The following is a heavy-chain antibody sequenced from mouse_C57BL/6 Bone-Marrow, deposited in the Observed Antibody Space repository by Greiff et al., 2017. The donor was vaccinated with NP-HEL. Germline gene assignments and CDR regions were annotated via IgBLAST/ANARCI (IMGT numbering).Heavy chain of an antibody. J-gene: IGHJ3*01. CDR1: GYTFTDYE. D-gene: IGHD2-2*01. CDR2: IDPETGGT. V-gene: IGHV1-15*01. CDR3: TSMVTPSWFAY. Sequence: QVQLKQSGAELVRPGASVTLSCKASGYTFTDYEMHWVKQTPVHGLEWIGAIDPETGGTAYNQKFKGKAILTADKSSSTAYMELRSLTSEDSAVYYCTSMVTPSWFAYWGQGTPVTVSA.